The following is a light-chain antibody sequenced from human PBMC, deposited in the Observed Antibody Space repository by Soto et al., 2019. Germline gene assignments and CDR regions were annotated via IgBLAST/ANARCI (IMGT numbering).Light chain of an antibody. CDR1: QSISSS. V-gene: IGKV1-39*01. Sequence: DIQMTQSPSSLSASVGDRVTITCRASQSISSSLNWYQQKPGKAPRLLIYATFTLQIGVPSRFSGSGSGTDFTLTITSLQPEDFATYYCQQSYRTPRTFGQGTKVEVK. CDR2: ATF. CDR3: QQSYRTPRT. J-gene: IGKJ1*01.